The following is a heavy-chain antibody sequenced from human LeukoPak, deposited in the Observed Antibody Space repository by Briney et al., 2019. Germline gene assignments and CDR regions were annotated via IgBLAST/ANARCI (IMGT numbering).Heavy chain of an antibody. V-gene: IGHV4-4*02. CDR3: ARGRVSSSTWYSTYYYYFYMDV. D-gene: IGHD6-13*01. CDR1: GGSISSSNW. CDR2: IYHSGST. Sequence: SETLSLTCAVSGGSISSSNWWSWVRQPPGKGLEWIGEIYHSGSTNYNPSLKSRVTISRDTAKNHFSLRLSTVTAADTAVYFCARGRVSSSTWYSTYYYYFYMDVWGKGTTVTVS. J-gene: IGHJ6*03.